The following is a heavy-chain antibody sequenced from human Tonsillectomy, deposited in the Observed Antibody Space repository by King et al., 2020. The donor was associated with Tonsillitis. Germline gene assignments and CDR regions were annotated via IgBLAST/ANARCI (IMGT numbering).Heavy chain of an antibody. V-gene: IGHV1-46*01. Sequence: AQLVQSGAEVKKPGASVKVSCKASGYTFTSYYMHWVRQAPGQGLEWMGIINPSGGSTSYAQKFQGRVTMTRDTSTSTVYMELSSLRSEDTAVYYCARDPNWNDVSYWFDPWGQGTLVTVSS. D-gene: IGHD1-1*01. CDR2: INPSGGST. CDR3: ARDPNWNDVSYWFDP. J-gene: IGHJ5*02. CDR1: GYTFTSYY.